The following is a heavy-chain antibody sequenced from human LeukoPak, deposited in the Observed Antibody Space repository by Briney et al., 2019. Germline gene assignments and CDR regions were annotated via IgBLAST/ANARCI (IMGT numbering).Heavy chain of an antibody. V-gene: IGHV3-21*01. Sequence: GGSLRLSCAASDFSFITYAMSWVRQAPGKGLEWVSSISSSSSYIYYADSVKGRFTISRDNAKNSLYLQMNSLRAEDTAVYYCARVEDSGSYSVDYWGQGTLVTVSS. D-gene: IGHD1-26*01. CDR3: ARVEDSGSYSVDY. J-gene: IGHJ4*02. CDR2: ISSSSSYI. CDR1: DFSFITYA.